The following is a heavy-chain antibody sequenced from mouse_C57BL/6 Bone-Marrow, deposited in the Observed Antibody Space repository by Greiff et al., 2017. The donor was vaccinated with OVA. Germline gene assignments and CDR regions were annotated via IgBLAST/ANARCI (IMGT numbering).Heavy chain of an antibody. Sequence: EVMLVESGGGLVQSGRSLRLSCATSGFTFSDFYMEWVRQAPGKGLEWIAASRNKANDYTTEYSASVKGRFIVSRDTSQSILYLQMNALRAEDTAIYYCERDAGYYGSRWYFDVWGTGTTVTVSS. D-gene: IGHD1-1*01. CDR1: GFTFSDFY. CDR2: SRNKANDYTT. CDR3: ERDAGYYGSRWYFDV. V-gene: IGHV7-1*01. J-gene: IGHJ1*03.